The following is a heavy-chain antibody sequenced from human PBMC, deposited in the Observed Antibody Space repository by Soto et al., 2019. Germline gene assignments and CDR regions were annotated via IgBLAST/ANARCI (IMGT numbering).Heavy chain of an antibody. Sequence: EVQLAESGGDLVQPGGSLRLSCVGSGFTFRYYEMHWVSQAQGKGLERVAFISHTDRLTHYPDSVKGRFTISRDNAKNSLYLEMTNLRVEDTAVYYCARDTGRASADLWGQGTLVSVSS. D-gene: IGHD6-13*01. CDR3: ARDTGRASADL. J-gene: IGHJ5*02. CDR1: GFTFRYYE. CDR2: ISHTDRLT. V-gene: IGHV3-48*03.